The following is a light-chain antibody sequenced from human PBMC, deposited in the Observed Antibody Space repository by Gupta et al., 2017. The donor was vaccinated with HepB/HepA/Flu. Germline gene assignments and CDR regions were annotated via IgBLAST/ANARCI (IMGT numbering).Light chain of an antibody. Sequence: EIVLTQSPATLSLSPGERATPSCRASQSVSSYLAWYQQKPGQAPRLLIYDASNRATGSPARCSGSGAGTELNLTISSREPEDCEVYYCQQRSNWPPMYTFGQGTKLEIK. CDR1: QSVSSY. CDR2: DAS. J-gene: IGKJ2*01. V-gene: IGKV3-11*01. CDR3: QQRSNWPPMYT.